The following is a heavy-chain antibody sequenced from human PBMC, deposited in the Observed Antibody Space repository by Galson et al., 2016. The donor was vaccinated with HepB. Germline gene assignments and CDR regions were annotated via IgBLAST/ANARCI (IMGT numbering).Heavy chain of an antibody. Sequence: SETLSLTCTVSGGSISSYYWSWIRQPPGKGLEYIGYAFYSGTTNYNPSLKRRVTISVDTAKNQFSLRLTSVTAADTAVYYCARRCGGDCPYYYALDVWGQGTTVTVSS. V-gene: IGHV4-59*01. CDR3: ARRCGGDCPYYYALDV. J-gene: IGHJ6*02. CDR1: GGSISSYY. CDR2: AFYSGTT. D-gene: IGHD2-21*02.